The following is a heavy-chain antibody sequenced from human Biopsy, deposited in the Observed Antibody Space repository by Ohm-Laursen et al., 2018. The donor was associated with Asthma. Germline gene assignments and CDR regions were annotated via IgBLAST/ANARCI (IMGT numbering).Heavy chain of an antibody. Sequence: SLRLSCSASGFTVSTNGMSWVRQPPGKGLEWVSVIYSGGGTYYADSVQGRVTISRDKSKNTLARQRNSLRAEETAGYYWARADGGRVGEGEGERGGKG. D-gene: IGHD4-23*01. J-gene: IGHJ6*03. V-gene: IGHV3-53*01. CDR2: IYSGGGT. CDR1: GFTVSTNG. CDR3: ARADGGRVGEGEGER.